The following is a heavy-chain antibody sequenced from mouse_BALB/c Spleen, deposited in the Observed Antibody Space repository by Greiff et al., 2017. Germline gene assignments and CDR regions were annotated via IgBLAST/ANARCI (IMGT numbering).Heavy chain of an antibody. J-gene: IGHJ2*01. CDR1: GFTFSSYA. CDR3: ARGRVYDY. Sequence: EVKLMESGGGLVKPGGSLKISCAASGFTFSSYAMSWVRQTPGKRLEWVASISSGGSTYYPDSVKGRFTISRDNARNLLYLQMSSLRSEDTAMYYCARGRVYDYWGQGTTLTVSS. CDR2: ISSGGST. V-gene: IGHV5-6-5*01.